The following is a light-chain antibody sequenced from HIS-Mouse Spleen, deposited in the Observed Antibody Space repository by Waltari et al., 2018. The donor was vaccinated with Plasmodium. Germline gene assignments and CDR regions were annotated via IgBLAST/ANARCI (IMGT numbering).Light chain of an antibody. Sequence: EIVMTQSPATMSVSPGERAIVPCRASQSVSSNLAWYQQKPGQAPRLLIYGASTRATGIPARFSGSGSGTEFTLTISSLQSEDFAVYYCQQYNNWSFTFGPGTKVDIK. J-gene: IGKJ3*01. V-gene: IGKV3-15*01. CDR2: GAS. CDR1: QSVSSN. CDR3: QQYNNWSFT.